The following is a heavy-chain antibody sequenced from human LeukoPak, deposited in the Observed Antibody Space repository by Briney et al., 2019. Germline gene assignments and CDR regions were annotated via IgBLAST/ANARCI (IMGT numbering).Heavy chain of an antibody. V-gene: IGHV3-30*02. J-gene: IGHJ4*02. D-gene: IGHD1-1*01. Sequence: PGGSLRLSCAASGFTFSSYGMHWVRQAPGKGLEWVAFIRYDGSNKYYADSVKGRFTISRDNSKNTLYPQMNSLRAEDTAVYYCAKGDLTTTGTTSVDYWGQGTLVTVSS. CDR1: GFTFSSYG. CDR2: IRYDGSNK. CDR3: AKGDLTTTGTTSVDY.